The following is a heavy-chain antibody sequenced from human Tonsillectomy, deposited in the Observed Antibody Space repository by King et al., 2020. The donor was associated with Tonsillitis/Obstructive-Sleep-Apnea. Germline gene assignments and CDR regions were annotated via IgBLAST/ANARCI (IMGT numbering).Heavy chain of an antibody. CDR2: IYPGDSDT. CDR1: GYTFTNNW. V-gene: IGHV5-51*01. D-gene: IGHD2-15*01. CDR3: ARLEMRVAAKPFDI. Sequence: VQLVESGAEVKKPGESLKISCTGSGYTFTNNWIGWVRQMSGKGLEWMGFIYPGDSDTRYSPSFQGQVSISADKSISTAYLQWSSLRASDTAIYYCARLEMRVAAKPFDIWGQGTMVSVSS. J-gene: IGHJ3*02.